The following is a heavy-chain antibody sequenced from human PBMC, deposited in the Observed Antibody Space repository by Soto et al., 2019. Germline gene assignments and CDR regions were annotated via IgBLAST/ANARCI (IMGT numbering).Heavy chain of an antibody. CDR1: GYTFGRDG. CDR3: ARSRGYFFPLAG. Sequence: AASVKVSCKGSGYTFGRDGMHWVRQAPGQGLEWLAWINAINGDTKYSQRFQGRLTVSRDTSANTAYLQLSSLRFEDTAVYYRARSRGYFFPLAGWGQRTLVTVSS. J-gene: IGHJ4*02. D-gene: IGHD3-22*01. V-gene: IGHV1-3*01. CDR2: INAINGDT.